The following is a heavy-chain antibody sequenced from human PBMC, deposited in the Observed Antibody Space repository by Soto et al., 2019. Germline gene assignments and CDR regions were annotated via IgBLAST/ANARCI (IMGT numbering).Heavy chain of an antibody. CDR1: GYTFTSYD. CDR3: ARARRGGEGIAARRTVWYWFDP. V-gene: IGHV1-8*01. Sequence: ASVKVSCKASGYTFTSYDINWVRQATGQGLEWMGWMNPNSGNTGYAQKFQGRVTMTRNTSISTAYMELSSLRSEDTAVYYCARARRGGEGIAARRTVWYWFDPWGQGTLVTVSS. J-gene: IGHJ5*02. CDR2: MNPNSGNT. D-gene: IGHD6-6*01.